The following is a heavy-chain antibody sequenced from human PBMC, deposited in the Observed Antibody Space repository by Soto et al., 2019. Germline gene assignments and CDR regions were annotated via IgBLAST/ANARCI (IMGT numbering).Heavy chain of an antibody. CDR2: TYYKSKWYN. D-gene: IGHD1-20*01. J-gene: IGHJ6*01. V-gene: IGHV6-1*01. Sequence: SQTLSLTCAISVYSASSNSAAWNWIIQSPSRGLEWLGRTYYKSKWYNDYAVSVKSRITINPDASKNQFSLQLNSVTPDDTAVYYCARDRAITPKSYGLDVWGQGTTVTVSS. CDR1: VYSASSNSAA. CDR3: ARDRAITPKSYGLDV.